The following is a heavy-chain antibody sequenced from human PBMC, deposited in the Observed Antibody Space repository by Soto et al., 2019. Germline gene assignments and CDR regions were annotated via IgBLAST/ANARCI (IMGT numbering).Heavy chain of an antibody. V-gene: IGHV1-69*01. CDR3: ARDYTRAYHVTEYYYSGMDV. CDR2: IIPIFGTA. CDR1: GGTFSSYA. J-gene: IGHJ6*02. D-gene: IGHD2-2*01. Sequence: QVQLVQSGAEVKKPGSSVKVSCKASGGTFSSYAISWVRQAPGQGLEWMGGIIPIFGTANYAQKFQGRVTITEDESTSTAYMELSSLRSEDTAVYYCARDYTRAYHVTEYYYSGMDVWGQGTTVTVSS.